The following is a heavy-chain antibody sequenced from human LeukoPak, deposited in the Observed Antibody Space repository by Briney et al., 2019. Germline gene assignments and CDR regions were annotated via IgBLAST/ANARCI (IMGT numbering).Heavy chain of an antibody. J-gene: IGHJ4*02. CDR3: ARGVDSSGWPFDY. D-gene: IGHD6-19*01. Sequence: GASVKVSCKASGYTFTGYYMHWVRQAPGQGLAWMGWINPNSGGTNYAQKFQGRVTMTRDTSISTAYMELSRLRSDDTAVYYCARGVDSSGWPFDYWGQGTLVTVSS. V-gene: IGHV1-2*02. CDR1: GYTFTGYY. CDR2: INPNSGGT.